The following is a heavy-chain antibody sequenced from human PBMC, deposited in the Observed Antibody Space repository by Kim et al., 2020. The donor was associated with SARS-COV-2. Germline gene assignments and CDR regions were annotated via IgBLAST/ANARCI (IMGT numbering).Heavy chain of an antibody. V-gene: IGHV4-61*01. CDR1: GGSVSSGSYY. CDR3: ARDYVFTSSGGYYLDY. J-gene: IGHJ4*02. CDR2: IYYSGST. Sequence: SETLSLTCTVSGGSVSSGSYYWNWIRQPPGKGREWIGYIYYSGSTNYNPSLKSRVTISADTSKNQFSLQLSSVTAADTAVYYCARDYVFTSSGGYYLDYWGQGILVTVSS. D-gene: IGHD6-6*01.